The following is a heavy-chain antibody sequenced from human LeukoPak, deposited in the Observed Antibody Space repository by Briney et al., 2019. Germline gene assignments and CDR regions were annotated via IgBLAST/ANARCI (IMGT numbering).Heavy chain of an antibody. J-gene: IGHJ4*02. Sequence: GGSLRLSCPAFSRSAMTWVRQAPGKGLEWVSHVSGSGGITYYADSVKGRFTIFRDNSKNTLYLQMNSLRAEDTAVYYCAKTTAGNSSGRNPGWPVDYWGQGTLVTVSS. V-gene: IGHV3-23*01. D-gene: IGHD6-19*01. CDR2: VSGSGGIT. CDR1: SRSA. CDR3: AKTTAGNSSGRNPGWPVDY.